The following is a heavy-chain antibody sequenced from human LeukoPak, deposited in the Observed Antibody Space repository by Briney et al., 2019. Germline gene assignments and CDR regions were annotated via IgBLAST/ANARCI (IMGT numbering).Heavy chain of an antibody. D-gene: IGHD1-26*01. V-gene: IGHV4-4*02. CDR3: ARRKSVGATFLDY. CDR1: GGSISSSNW. Sequence: SETLSLTCAVSGGSISSSNWWSWVRQPPGKGLEWIGEIYHSGSTNYNPSLKSRVTISVDKSKNQFSLKLSSVTAADTAVYYCARRKSVGATFLDYWGQGTLVTVSS. J-gene: IGHJ4*02. CDR2: IYHSGST.